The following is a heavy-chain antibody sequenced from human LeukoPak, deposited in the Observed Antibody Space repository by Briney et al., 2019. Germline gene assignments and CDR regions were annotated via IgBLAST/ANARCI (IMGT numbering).Heavy chain of an antibody. D-gene: IGHD3-22*01. CDR1: GFTFSSYG. J-gene: IGHJ3*02. V-gene: IGHV3-30*18. CDR2: TSYDGSNK. CDR3: AKILSATYYYDSSGYPGAFDI. Sequence: GGSLRLSCAASGFTFSSYGMHWVRQAPGKGLEWVAVTSYDGSNKYYADSVKGRFTISRDNSKNTLYLQMNSLRAEDTAVYYCAKILSATYYYDSSGYPGAFDIWGQGTMVTVSS.